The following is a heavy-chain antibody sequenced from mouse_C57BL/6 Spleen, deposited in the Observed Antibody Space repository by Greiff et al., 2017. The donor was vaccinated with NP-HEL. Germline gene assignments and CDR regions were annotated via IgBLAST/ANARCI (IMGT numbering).Heavy chain of an antibody. V-gene: IGHV1-19*01. CDR2: INPYNGGT. J-gene: IGHJ3*01. D-gene: IGHD1-1*01. CDR1: GYTFTDYY. CDR3: ANPYGSSSAWFAY. Sequence: EVHLQQSGPVLVKPGASVKMSCKASGYTFTDYYMNWVKQSHGKSLEWIGVINPYNGGTSYNQKFKGKATLTVDKSSSTAYMELNSLTSEDSAVYYCANPYGSSSAWFAYWGQGTLVTVSA.